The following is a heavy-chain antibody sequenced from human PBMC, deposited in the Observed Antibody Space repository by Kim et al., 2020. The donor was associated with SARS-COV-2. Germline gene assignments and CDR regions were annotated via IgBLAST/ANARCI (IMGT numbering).Heavy chain of an antibody. J-gene: IGHJ4*02. D-gene: IGHD3-10*01. CDR3: AREYDRRVNFDY. V-gene: IGHV3-48*02. Sequence: INYADSVRDRFIVSRDNAKNSLYLQVSSLGDEDTAVYFCAREYDRRVNFDYWGQGILVTVSP. CDR2: I.